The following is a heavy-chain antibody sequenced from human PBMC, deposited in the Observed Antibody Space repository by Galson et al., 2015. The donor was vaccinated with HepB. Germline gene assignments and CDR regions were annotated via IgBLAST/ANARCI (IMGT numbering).Heavy chain of an antibody. D-gene: IGHD3-16*01. CDR2: IDNDVVTA. J-gene: IGHJ4*02. V-gene: IGHV3-23*01. Sequence: SLRLSCAASGFSFSIYAVNWVRQAPGKGLEWVSTIDNDVVTAFYADSVKGRFTISRDNSKNTVYLQMNNLRGEDTAVYYCAKGRGMILESWFFDYWGQGAPVTVSS. CDR1: GFSFSIYA. CDR3: AKGRGMILESWFFDY.